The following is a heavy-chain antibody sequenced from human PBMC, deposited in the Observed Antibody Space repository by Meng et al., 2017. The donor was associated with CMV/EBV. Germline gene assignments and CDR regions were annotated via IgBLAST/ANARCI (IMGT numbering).Heavy chain of an antibody. Sequence: ASVKVSCKASGYTFTSYYMHRVRQAPGQGLEWMGIINPSGGSTSYAQKFQGRVTMTRDTSTSTVYMELSSLRSEDTAVYYCARDRIVVVPGMDVWGQGTTVTVSS. CDR3: ARDRIVVVPGMDV. CDR1: GYTFTSYY. J-gene: IGHJ6*02. D-gene: IGHD2-2*01. CDR2: INPSGGST. V-gene: IGHV1-46*01.